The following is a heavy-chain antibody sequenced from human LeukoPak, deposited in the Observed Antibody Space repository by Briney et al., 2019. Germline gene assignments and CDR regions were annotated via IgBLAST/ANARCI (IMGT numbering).Heavy chain of an antibody. D-gene: IGHD4-17*01. J-gene: IGHJ4*02. V-gene: IGHV3-21*01. Sequence: PGGSLRLSCAASGFIFSSYSMNWVRQAPGKGLEWVSSIISSRSGSFIYYADSVKGRFTISRGNAKNSLYLQMNSVRAEDTAVYYCARDFDRYGDFHLFDFWGQGTLVTVSS. CDR3: ARDFDRYGDFHLFDF. CDR1: GFIFSSYS. CDR2: IISSRSGSFI.